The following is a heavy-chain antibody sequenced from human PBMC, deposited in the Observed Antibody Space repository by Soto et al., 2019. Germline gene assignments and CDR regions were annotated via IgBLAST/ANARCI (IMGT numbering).Heavy chain of an antibody. D-gene: IGHD6-13*01. CDR3: ARERSAAGTGWFDP. CDR2: IYYSGST. CDR1: GGSISSYY. J-gene: IGHJ5*02. V-gene: IGHV4-59*12. Sequence: SETLSLTCTVSGGSISSYYWSWIRQPPGRGLEWIGYIYYSGSTNYNPSLKSRVTISVDTSKNQFSLKLSSVTAADTAVYYCARERSAAGTGWFDPWGQGTLVTVSS.